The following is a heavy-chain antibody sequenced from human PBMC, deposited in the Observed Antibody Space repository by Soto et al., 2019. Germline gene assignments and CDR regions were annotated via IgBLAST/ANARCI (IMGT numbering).Heavy chain of an antibody. CDR3: ARGYCSGGICYPNDF. CDR1: GYTFTKYG. Sequence: QVQLVQSGAEVKKPGASVKVSCKASGYTFTKYGITWVRQAPGQGLEWMGWISAYNGDTNYAQKLQGRVTMTTDTSTTTAYTELRGLTSDDTAVYYCARGYCSGGICYPNDFWGQGTLVTVSS. CDR2: ISAYNGDT. D-gene: IGHD2-15*01. J-gene: IGHJ4*02. V-gene: IGHV1-18*01.